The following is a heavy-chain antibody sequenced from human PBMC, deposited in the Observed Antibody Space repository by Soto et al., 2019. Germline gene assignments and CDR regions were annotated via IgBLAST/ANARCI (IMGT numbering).Heavy chain of an antibody. V-gene: IGHV1-69*12. J-gene: IGHJ5*02. CDR2: IIPIFGTA. CDR3: ARDAGDSSSWALNWFDP. D-gene: IGHD6-13*01. Sequence: QVQLVQSGAAVKKPGSSVKVSCKASVGTFSSYAISWVRQAPGQGLEWMGGIIPIFGTANYAQKFQGRVTITADESTSTAYMELSSLRSEDTAVYYCARDAGDSSSWALNWFDPWGQGTLVTVSS. CDR1: VGTFSSYA.